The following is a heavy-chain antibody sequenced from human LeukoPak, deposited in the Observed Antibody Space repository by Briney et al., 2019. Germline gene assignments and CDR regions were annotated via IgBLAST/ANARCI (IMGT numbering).Heavy chain of an antibody. CDR3: ARGLSGYSSSWYDY. CDR1: GITLSNYG. V-gene: IGHV3-23*01. J-gene: IGHJ4*02. D-gene: IGHD6-13*01. Sequence: GGSLRLSCAVTGITLSNYGMSWVRQAPGKGLEWVAGISDRGGTTNYADSVKGRFTISRDNSKNTLYLQMNSLRAEDTAVYYCARGLSGYSSSWYDYWGQGTLVTVSS. CDR2: ISDRGGTT.